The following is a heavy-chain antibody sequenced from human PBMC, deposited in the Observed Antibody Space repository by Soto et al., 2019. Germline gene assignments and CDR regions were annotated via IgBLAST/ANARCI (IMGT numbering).Heavy chain of an antibody. CDR1: GFTFSSYA. CDR3: ARDYRYCSGCSCYLDWFDP. J-gene: IGHJ5*02. V-gene: IGHV3-30-3*01. D-gene: IGHD2-15*01. Sequence: QVQLVESGGGVVQPGRSLRLSCAASGFTFSSYAMHWVRQAPGKGLEWVAVISYDGSNKYYADSVKGRFTISRDNSKNTLYLQMNSLRAEDTAVYYCARDYRYCSGCSCYLDWFDPWGQGTLVTVSS. CDR2: ISYDGSNK.